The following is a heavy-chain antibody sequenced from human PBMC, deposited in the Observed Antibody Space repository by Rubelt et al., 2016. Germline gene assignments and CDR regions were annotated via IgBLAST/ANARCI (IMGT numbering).Heavy chain of an antibody. CDR3: ASSYSSSGDWFDP. D-gene: IGHD6-13*01. CDR2: ISSSSSYT. J-gene: IGHJ5*02. CDR1: GGSISSSS. Sequence: QLQLQESGPGLVKPSETLSLTCTVSGGSISSSSYYWGWIRQPPGKGLEWVSYISSSSSYTNYADSVKGRFTISRDNAKNSLYLQMNSLRAEDTAVYYCASSYSSSGDWFDPWGQGTLVTVST. V-gene: IGHV3-11*06.